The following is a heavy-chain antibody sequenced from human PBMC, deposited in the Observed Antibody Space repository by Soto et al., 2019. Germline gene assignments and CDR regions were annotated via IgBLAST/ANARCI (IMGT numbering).Heavy chain of an antibody. CDR1: GFTFSNYG. CDR3: AKSAHLHYYYYMDV. Sequence: GGSLRLSCAASGFTFSNYGMTWVRQAPGKGLEWVSAVGGSGGSTYYADSVKGRFTISRDNSKNTLFLQMNSLRAEDTAAYYCAKSAHLHYYYYMDVWGKGTTVTVSS. V-gene: IGHV3-23*01. CDR2: VGGSGGST. J-gene: IGHJ6*03.